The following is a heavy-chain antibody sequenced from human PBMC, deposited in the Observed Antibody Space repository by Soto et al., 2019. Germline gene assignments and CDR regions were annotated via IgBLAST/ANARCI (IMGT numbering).Heavy chain of an antibody. D-gene: IGHD2-2*01. J-gene: IGHJ6*03. V-gene: IGHV3-9*01. CDR3: AKDSSSTSLVYMDV. CDR1: GFTFDDYA. Sequence: GGSLRFSCAASGFTFDDYAMHWVRQAPGKGLEWVSGISWNSGSIGYADSVKGRFTISRDNAKNSLYLQMNSLRAEDTALYYCAKDSSSTSLVYMDVWGKGTTVTVSS. CDR2: ISWNSGSI.